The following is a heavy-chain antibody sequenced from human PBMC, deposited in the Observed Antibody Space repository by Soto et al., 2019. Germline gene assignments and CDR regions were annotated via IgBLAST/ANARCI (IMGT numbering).Heavy chain of an antibody. CDR2: IDPSDSYT. CDR3: ARHEYSSSSGRTNWFDP. CDR1: GYSFTSYW. Sequence: GESLKISCKGSGYSFTSYWISWVRQMPGKGLERMGRIDPSDSYTNYSPSFQGHVTISADKSISTAYLQWSSLKASDTAMYYCARHEYSSSSGRTNWFDPWGQGTLVTVSS. J-gene: IGHJ5*02. D-gene: IGHD6-6*01. V-gene: IGHV5-10-1*01.